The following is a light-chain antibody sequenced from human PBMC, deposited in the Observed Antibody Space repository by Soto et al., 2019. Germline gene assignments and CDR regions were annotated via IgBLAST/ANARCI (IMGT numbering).Light chain of an antibody. CDR2: DVS. CDR1: HSVSSNY. Sequence: EIVLTQSPGTLSLSPGERATLSCRSSHSVSSNYLAWYQQKPGQAPRLLIYDVSSRATGIPDRFIGSGSGTYFTRTISRLEPVDFAVYYCQQYGISPTFGQGTKVEIK. V-gene: IGKV3-20*01. J-gene: IGKJ1*01. CDR3: QQYGISPT.